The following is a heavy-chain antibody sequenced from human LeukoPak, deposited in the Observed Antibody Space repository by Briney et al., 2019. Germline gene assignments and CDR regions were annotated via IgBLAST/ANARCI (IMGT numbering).Heavy chain of an antibody. CDR1: GITFSSYA. V-gene: IGHV3-23*01. D-gene: IGHD6-19*01. J-gene: IGHJ4*02. CDR2: ISGSGGST. CDR3: AREFVPSYSSGWYDY. Sequence: GGSLRLSCAASGITFSSYAMNWVRQAPGKGLEWVSGISGSGGSTYYADSVKGRFTIPRDNSKNTLYLQMNSLGAEDTAVYYCAREFVPSYSSGWYDYWGQGTLVTVSS.